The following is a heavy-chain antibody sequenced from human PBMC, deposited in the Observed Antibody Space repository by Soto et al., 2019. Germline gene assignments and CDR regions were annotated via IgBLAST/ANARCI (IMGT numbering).Heavy chain of an antibody. V-gene: IGHV3-23*01. CDR2: ISGSGETP. D-gene: IGHD3-3*01. J-gene: IGHJ6*02. CDR3: ASLRFLEWLPPGTMDV. CDR1: GFTFSNYP. Sequence: EVQLLESGGGLVQPGGSLRLSCAASGFTFSNYPMSWVRQAPGKGLEWVSGISGSGETPYYADSVKGRFTISRDNAKNSLYLQMNSLRAEDTAVYYCASLRFLEWLPPGTMDVWGQGTTVTVTS.